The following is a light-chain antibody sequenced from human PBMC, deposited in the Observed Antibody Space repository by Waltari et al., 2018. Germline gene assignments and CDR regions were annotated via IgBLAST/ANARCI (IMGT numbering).Light chain of an antibody. J-gene: IGKJ1*01. CDR1: QSVSVY. Sequence: EVVLTQSPATLSLYPGERATLSCRASQSVSVYLAWYQQKPGQAPRLLIYDASARATAVPARFRGSGSGTDFTLTISSLEPEDFAVYYCQQCTDRPPVTFGQGTRVEMK. V-gene: IGKV3-11*01. CDR3: QQCTDRPPVT. CDR2: DAS.